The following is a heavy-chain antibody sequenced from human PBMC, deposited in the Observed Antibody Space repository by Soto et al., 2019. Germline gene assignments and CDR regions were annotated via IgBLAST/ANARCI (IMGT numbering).Heavy chain of an antibody. V-gene: IGHV1-69*02. CDR3: ARGDLEAILTGYPYYYYYGMDV. J-gene: IGHJ6*02. CDR1: GGTFSSYT. D-gene: IGHD3-9*01. CDR2: IIPILGIA. Sequence: QVQLVQSGAEVKKPGSSVKVSCKASGGTFSSYTISWVRQAPGQGLEWMGRIIPILGIANYAQKFQGRVTITSDKSTNTAYMELSSLRSEDRAVYYCARGDLEAILTGYPYYYYYGMDVWGQGTTVTVSS.